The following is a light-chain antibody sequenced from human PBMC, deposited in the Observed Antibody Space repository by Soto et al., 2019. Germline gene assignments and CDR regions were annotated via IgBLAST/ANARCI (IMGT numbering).Light chain of an antibody. V-gene: IGKV3-20*01. CDR2: GAS. J-gene: IGKJ3*01. CDR3: HHYYNSPPFP. Sequence: EIVLTQSPGTLSLSPGERATLSCRASQSVSSRYLAWYQQTPGRAPRLLIYGASSRATGIPDRFSGSGSGTDFTLTISRLEPEDFAVYYCHHYYNSPPFPFGPGTKVDIK. CDR1: QSVSSRY.